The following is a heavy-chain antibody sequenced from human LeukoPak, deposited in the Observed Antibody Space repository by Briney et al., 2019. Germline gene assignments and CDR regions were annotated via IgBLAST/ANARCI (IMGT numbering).Heavy chain of an antibody. CDR2: ISGSGGST. V-gene: IGHV3-23*01. CDR1: GFTFSSYA. J-gene: IGHJ4*02. CDR3: ARRLGATTVGYFDY. Sequence: GGSLRLSCAASGFTFSSYAMSWVRQAPGKGLEWVSAISGSGGSTYYADSVKGRFTISRDNSKNTLYLQMNSLRAEDTAVYYCARRLGATTVGYFDYWGQGTLVTVSS. D-gene: IGHD1-26*01.